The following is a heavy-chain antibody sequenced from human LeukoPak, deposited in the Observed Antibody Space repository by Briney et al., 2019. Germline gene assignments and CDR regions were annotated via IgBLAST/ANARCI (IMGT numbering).Heavy chain of an antibody. CDR2: ISAYNGNT. Sequence: GASVKVSCKASGYTFTSYGISWVRQAPGQGLEWMGWISAYNGNTNYAQKLQGRVTMTTDTSTSTAYMELRSLRSDDKAVYYCARLAYCGGDCYRDFDYWGQGTLVTVSS. V-gene: IGHV1-18*01. J-gene: IGHJ4*02. D-gene: IGHD2-21*02. CDR3: ARLAYCGGDCYRDFDY. CDR1: GYTFTSYG.